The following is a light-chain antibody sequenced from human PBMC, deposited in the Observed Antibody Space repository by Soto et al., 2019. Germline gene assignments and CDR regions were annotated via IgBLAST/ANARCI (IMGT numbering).Light chain of an antibody. CDR2: GAS. CDR1: QSVSSN. J-gene: IGKJ1*01. Sequence: EIVMTQSPATLSVSPWERATLSCRASQSVSSNLAWYQQKPGQAPRLLIYGASTRATGIPARFSGSGSGTEFTLTISSLQYEDFAVYYCQQYNNWPRTFGQGTKVDIK. CDR3: QQYNNWPRT. V-gene: IGKV3-15*01.